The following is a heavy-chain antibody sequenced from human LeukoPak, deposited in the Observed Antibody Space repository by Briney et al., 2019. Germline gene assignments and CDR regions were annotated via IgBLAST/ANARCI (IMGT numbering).Heavy chain of an antibody. Sequence: PSETLSLTCTVSGYSISSGYYWGWIRQPPGKGLEWIGSIYHSGSTYYNPSLKSRVTISVDTSKNQFSLKLSSVTAADTAVYYCARPWGSYDFWSGYYTPPYYMDVWGKGTTVTVSS. CDR1: GYSISSGYY. D-gene: IGHD3-3*01. V-gene: IGHV4-38-2*02. J-gene: IGHJ6*03. CDR2: IYHSGST. CDR3: ARPWGSYDFWSGYYTPPYYMDV.